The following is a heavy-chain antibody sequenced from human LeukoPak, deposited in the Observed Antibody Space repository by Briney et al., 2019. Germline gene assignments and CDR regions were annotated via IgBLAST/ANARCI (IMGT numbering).Heavy chain of an antibody. CDR2: INHSGST. J-gene: IGHJ3*02. CDR1: GGSFSGYY. V-gene: IGHV4-34*01. CDR3: ARDRNYYDSSGYYDAFDI. Sequence: SETLSLTCAVYGGSFSGYYWSWIRQPPGKGLEWIGEINHSGSTNYNPSLKSRVTISVDTSKNQFSLKLSSVTAADTAVYYCARDRNYYDSSGYYDAFDIWGQGTMATVSS. D-gene: IGHD3-22*01.